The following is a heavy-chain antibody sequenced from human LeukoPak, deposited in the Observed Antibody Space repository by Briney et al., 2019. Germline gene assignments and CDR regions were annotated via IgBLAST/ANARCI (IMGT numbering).Heavy chain of an antibody. V-gene: IGHV1-69*13. Sequence: GASVKVSCKASGGTFSSYAISWVRQAPGQGLEWMGGIIPIFGTANYAQKFQGRVTITADESTSTAYMELSSLRSEDTAVYYCASTFPHIPQELLYYYYYMDVWGKGTTVTVSS. CDR2: IIPIFGTA. J-gene: IGHJ6*03. D-gene: IGHD2/OR15-2a*01. CDR1: GGTFSSYA. CDR3: ASTFPHIPQELLYYYYYMDV.